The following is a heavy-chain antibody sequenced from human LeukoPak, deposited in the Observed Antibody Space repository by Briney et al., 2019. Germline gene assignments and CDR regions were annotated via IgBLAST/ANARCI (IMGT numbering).Heavy chain of an antibody. CDR1: GGSISSSSYY. J-gene: IGHJ4*02. CDR3: ATVRPAAAASPFDY. CDR2: IYYSGST. Sequence: SETLSLTCTVSGGSISSSSYYWGWIRQPPGKGLEWIGSIYYSGSTYYNPSLKSRVTISVDTSKNQFSLKLSSVTAADTAVYYCATVRPAAAASPFDYWGQGTLVTVSS. V-gene: IGHV4-39*07. D-gene: IGHD2-2*01.